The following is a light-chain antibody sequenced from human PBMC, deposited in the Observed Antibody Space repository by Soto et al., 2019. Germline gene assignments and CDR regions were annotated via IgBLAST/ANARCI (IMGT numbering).Light chain of an antibody. V-gene: IGKV1-5*03. CDR3: QQYAIPPMS. J-gene: IGKJ5*01. Sequence: DIQMTQSPSTLSASVGDRVTITCRASQSINSWLAWYQQKPGKAPNLLISKASTLNSGVPSRFSGSGSGAEFTLTISSLQPDDSATYFCQQYAIPPMSFGQGTRLEI. CDR1: QSINSW. CDR2: KAS.